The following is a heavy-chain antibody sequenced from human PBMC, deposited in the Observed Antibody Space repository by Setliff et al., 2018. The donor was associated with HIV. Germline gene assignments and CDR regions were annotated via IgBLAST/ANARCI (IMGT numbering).Heavy chain of an antibody. CDR1: GFTFSSYA. CDR3: ARVGYSYGYYFDY. D-gene: IGHD5-18*01. J-gene: IGHJ4*02. CDR2: ISYDGSNK. Sequence: GGSLRLSCAASGFTFSSYAMHWVRQAPGKGLEWVAVISYDGSNKYYADSVKGRFTISRDNSKNTLYLQMNSLRAEDTAAYYCARVGYSYGYYFDYWGQGTLVTVSS. V-gene: IGHV3-30*04.